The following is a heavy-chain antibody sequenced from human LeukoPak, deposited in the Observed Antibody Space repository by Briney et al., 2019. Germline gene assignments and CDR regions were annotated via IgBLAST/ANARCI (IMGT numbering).Heavy chain of an antibody. Sequence: PSETLSLTCTVPGGSISSGDYYWSWIRQPPGKGLEWIGYIYYSGSTYYNPSLKSRVTISVDTSKNQFSLKLSSVTAADTAVYYCARANWNDPLDYWGQGTLVTVSS. J-gene: IGHJ4*02. V-gene: IGHV4-30-4*01. CDR1: GGSISSGDYY. D-gene: IGHD1-20*01. CDR2: IYYSGST. CDR3: ARANWNDPLDY.